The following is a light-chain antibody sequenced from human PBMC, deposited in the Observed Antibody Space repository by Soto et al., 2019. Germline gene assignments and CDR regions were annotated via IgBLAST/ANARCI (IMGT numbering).Light chain of an antibody. CDR3: QQYETFSPWT. CDR2: KAT. Sequence: DIQMTQSPSILSASVGDRVTITCRASQRIDTWLAWYQQKPGTAPKLLIYKATILQSGVPSRFSGSGSGTEFTLDISSLEPDDFATYYCQQYETFSPWTFGQGTKVE. J-gene: IGKJ1*01. CDR1: QRIDTW. V-gene: IGKV1-5*03.